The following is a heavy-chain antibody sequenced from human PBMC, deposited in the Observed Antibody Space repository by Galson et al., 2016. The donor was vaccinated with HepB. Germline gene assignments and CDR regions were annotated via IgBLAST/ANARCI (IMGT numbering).Heavy chain of an antibody. Sequence: SLRLSCAASGFSLRNHWMSWVRQAPGKGLEWVANINHDGSVEKYVDSVKGRFTIFNDNAKNSLYLQMNSLNAEDTAIFYCAGIAAVGSTFDYWGQGTLVTVSS. J-gene: IGHJ4*02. CDR2: INHDGSVE. CDR3: AGIAAVGSTFDY. CDR1: GFSLRNHW. D-gene: IGHD6-13*01. V-gene: IGHV3-7*03.